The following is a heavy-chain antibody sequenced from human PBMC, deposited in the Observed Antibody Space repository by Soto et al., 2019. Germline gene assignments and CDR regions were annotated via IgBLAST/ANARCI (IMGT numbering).Heavy chain of an antibody. CDR3: ATSRVYSYEY. D-gene: IGHD5-18*01. V-gene: IGHV3-7*05. CDR2: IRPDGNEQ. J-gene: IGHJ4*02. Sequence: VQLVESGGDLVQPGGSLRLSCAASGLTFNNYWMSWVRQAPGKGLEWVANIRPDGNEQHYVDSVKGRFIFSRDNAKSSLSLHMNNLRVEDTAVYYCATSRVYSYEYWGQGTLVTVSS. CDR1: GLTFNNYW.